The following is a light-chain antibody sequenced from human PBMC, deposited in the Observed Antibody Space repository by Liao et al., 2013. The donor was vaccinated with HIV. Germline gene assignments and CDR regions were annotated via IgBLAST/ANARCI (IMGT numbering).Light chain of an antibody. CDR2: YDS. V-gene: IGLV3-21*01. CDR3: QVWDSTSDHDV. CDR1: NIGSKS. Sequence: SYELTQPPSVSVAPGKTARITCGRNNIGSKSVHWYQQKPGQAPVVVIYYDSDRPSGIPERFSGSNSGNTATLTISRVEAGDEADYFCQVWDSTSDHDVFGSGTTVTVL. J-gene: IGLJ1*01.